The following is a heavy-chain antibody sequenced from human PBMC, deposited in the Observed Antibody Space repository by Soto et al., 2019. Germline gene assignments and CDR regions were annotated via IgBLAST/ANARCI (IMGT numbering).Heavy chain of an antibody. V-gene: IGHV4-34*01. J-gene: IGHJ4*02. CDR3: ARAGFTMVRGVRKVFDY. CDR2: INHSGST. D-gene: IGHD3-10*01. CDR1: GGSFSGYY. Sequence: SETLSLTCAVYGGSFSGYYLSWIRQPPGKGLEWIGEINHSGSTNYNPSLKSRVTISVDTSKNQFSLKLSSVTATDTAVYYCARAGFTMVRGVRKVFDYWGQGTLVTVSS.